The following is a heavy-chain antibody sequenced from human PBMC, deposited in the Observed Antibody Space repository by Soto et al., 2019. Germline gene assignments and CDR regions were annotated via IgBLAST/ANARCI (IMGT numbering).Heavy chain of an antibody. CDR3: AKDQAAAGTISRYFQH. J-gene: IGHJ1*01. D-gene: IGHD6-13*01. CDR2: ISSSSSYI. V-gene: IGHV3-21*01. Sequence: GGSLRLSCAASGFTFSSYSMNWVRQAPGKGLEWVSSISSSSSYIYYADSVKGRFTISRDNAKNSLYLQMNSLRAEDTAVYYCAKDQAAAGTISRYFQHWGQGTLVTVSS. CDR1: GFTFSSYS.